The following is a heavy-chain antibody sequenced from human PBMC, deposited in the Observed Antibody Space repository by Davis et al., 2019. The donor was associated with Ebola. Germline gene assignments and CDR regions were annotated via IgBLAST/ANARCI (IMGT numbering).Heavy chain of an antibody. J-gene: IGHJ4*02. CDR1: GGSISSSSYY. Sequence: SETLSLTCTVSGGSISSSSYYWGWIRQPPGKGLEWIGEINHSGSTNYNPSLKSRVTISVDTSKNQFSLKLSSVTAADTAVYYCARTRGYSGYARFDYWGQGTLVTVSS. D-gene: IGHD5-12*01. V-gene: IGHV4-39*07. CDR3: ARTRGYSGYARFDY. CDR2: INHSGST.